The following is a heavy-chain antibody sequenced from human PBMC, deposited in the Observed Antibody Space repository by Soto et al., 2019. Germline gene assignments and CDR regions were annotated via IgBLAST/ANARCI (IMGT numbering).Heavy chain of an antibody. CDR1: GFTFKIAW. Sequence: PGGSLRLSCAASGFTFKIAWMNWVRQRPGKGLEWVGRIKSENDGGIIDYAAPVKGRFIISRDDSKNTVYLEMNSLNTEDTAVYYCAADSPAWGAYAFDYWGQRILVTVSS. CDR2: IKSENDGGII. D-gene: IGHD3-16*01. V-gene: IGHV3-15*07. J-gene: IGHJ4*02. CDR3: AADSPAWGAYAFDY.